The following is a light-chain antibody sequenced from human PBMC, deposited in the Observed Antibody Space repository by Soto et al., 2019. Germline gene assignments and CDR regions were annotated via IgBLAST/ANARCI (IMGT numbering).Light chain of an antibody. CDR2: DVI. Sequence: QSALTQPASVSGSPGQSITISCSGTRSDIGLYTYVSWYPQHPGRAPKLVIYDVISRPSGISGRFSGSKSGNTASLTISGLEAEDEADYYCSCYTSRATLGGYVFGTGTKLTVL. J-gene: IGLJ1*01. V-gene: IGLV2-14*03. CDR1: RSDIGLYTY. CDR3: SCYTSRATLGGYV.